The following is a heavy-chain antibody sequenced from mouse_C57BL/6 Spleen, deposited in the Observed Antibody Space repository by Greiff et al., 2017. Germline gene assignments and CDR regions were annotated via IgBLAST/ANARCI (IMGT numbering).Heavy chain of an antibody. Sequence: EVKLVESGGGLVQPGGSLSLSCAASGFTFTDYYMSWVRQPPGKALEWLGFIRNKANGYTTEYSASVKGRFTISRDISQSILYLQMNALRAEDSATYYCARWVLRDYAMDYWGQGTSVTVSS. J-gene: IGHJ4*01. CDR2: IRNKANGYTT. CDR3: ARWVLRDYAMDY. CDR1: GFTFTDYY. V-gene: IGHV7-3*01. D-gene: IGHD1-1*01.